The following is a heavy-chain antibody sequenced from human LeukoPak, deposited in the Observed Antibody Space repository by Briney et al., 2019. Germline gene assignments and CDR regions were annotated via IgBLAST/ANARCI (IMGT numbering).Heavy chain of an antibody. D-gene: IGHD6-13*01. CDR2: ISYDGSNK. V-gene: IGHV3-30*18. CDR1: GFTFSSYG. Sequence: GGSLRLSCAASGFTFSSYGMHWVRQAPGKGLGWVAVISYDGSNKYYADSVKGRFTISRDNSKNTLYLQMNSLRAEDTAVYYCAKGGIAAAGWYFDYWGQGTLVTVSS. CDR3: AKGGIAAAGWYFDY. J-gene: IGHJ4*02.